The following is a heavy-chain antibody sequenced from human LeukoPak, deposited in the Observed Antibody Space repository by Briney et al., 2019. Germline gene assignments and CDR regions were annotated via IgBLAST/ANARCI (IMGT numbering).Heavy chain of an antibody. CDR1: GFTVSSNY. CDR3: ARAPAVAGPFDY. D-gene: IGHD6-19*01. J-gene: IGHJ4*02. V-gene: IGHV3-53*01. CDR2: IYSGGST. Sequence: GGSLRLSCAASGFTVSSNYTSWVRQAPGKGLEWVSVIYSGGSTYYADSVKGRFSISRDNSKNTLYLQMNSLRAEDTAVYYCARAPAVAGPFDYWGQGTLVTVSS.